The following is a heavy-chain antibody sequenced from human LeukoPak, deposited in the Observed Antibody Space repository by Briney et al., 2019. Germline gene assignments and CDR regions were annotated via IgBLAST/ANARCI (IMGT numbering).Heavy chain of an antibody. D-gene: IGHD4-17*01. Sequence: GASLRLSCAASGFTFRSYSMNWVRQAPGKGLEWVSYITSGSSPIYYADSVKGRFTISRDNAKNSLYLQMNSLRDEDTAVYYCARRAYGDDTFDYWGQGTLVTVRS. CDR3: ARRAYGDDTFDY. CDR2: ITSGSSPI. J-gene: IGHJ4*02. V-gene: IGHV3-48*02. CDR1: GFTFRSYS.